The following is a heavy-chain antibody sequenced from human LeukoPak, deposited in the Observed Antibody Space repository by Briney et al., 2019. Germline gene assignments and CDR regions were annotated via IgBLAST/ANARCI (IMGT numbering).Heavy chain of an antibody. Sequence: GGSLRLSCAASGFNFSRNGMHWVRQAPGKGLEWVAFIRYDGTNKFYGASVKGRFTTSRDNSKNTLYLQMNSLRVEDTAVYYCARSGPLGYYYDSSGYEGPDYWGQGTLVTVSS. D-gene: IGHD3-22*01. CDR2: IRYDGTNK. J-gene: IGHJ4*02. V-gene: IGHV3-30*02. CDR3: ARSGPLGYYYDSSGYEGPDY. CDR1: GFNFSRNG.